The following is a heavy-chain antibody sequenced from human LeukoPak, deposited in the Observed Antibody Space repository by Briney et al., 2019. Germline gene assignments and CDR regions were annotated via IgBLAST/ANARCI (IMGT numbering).Heavy chain of an antibody. CDR1: GYTFTSYD. Sequence: ASVEVSCKASGYTFTSYDINGVRQATGQGLEWMGWMNPNSGNSGCARKFQGRVTMTRNISISTAYMELSSLSSEDTAVYYCATHYDNSGLSSYWGQGNLVTVSS. CDR3: ATHYDNSGLSSY. V-gene: IGHV1-8*01. D-gene: IGHD3-22*01. J-gene: IGHJ4*02. CDR2: MNPNSGNS.